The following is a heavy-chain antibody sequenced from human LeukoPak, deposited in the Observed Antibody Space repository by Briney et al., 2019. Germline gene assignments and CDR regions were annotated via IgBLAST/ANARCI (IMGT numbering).Heavy chain of an antibody. CDR2: IYPDDSDT. Sequence: RGESLKISCKGSGYTFSSYRIGWVRQMPGKGLEWRGIIYPDDSDTRYSPSFQGQVTISADKSISTAYLQWSSLKASDTAMYYCARLAYCSNDVCYSNYYYSMDVWGKGTTVTVSS. CDR1: GYTFSSYR. V-gene: IGHV5-51*01. J-gene: IGHJ6*03. CDR3: ARLAYCSNDVCYSNYYYSMDV. D-gene: IGHD2-8*01.